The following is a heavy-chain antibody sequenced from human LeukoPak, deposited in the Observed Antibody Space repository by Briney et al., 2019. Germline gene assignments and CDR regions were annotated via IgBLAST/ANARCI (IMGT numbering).Heavy chain of an antibody. CDR1: GYTFTSYG. J-gene: IGHJ5*02. V-gene: IGHV1-18*04. CDR3: AGLIPTGTTHWFDP. Sequence: GASVPVTCKASGYTFTSYGISRVRQAPGQGLGRVVWISAYNGNTNYAQKLQGRVTMTTDTSTSTAYMELRSLRSDDTAVYYCAGLIPTGTTHWFDPWGQGTLVTVSS. D-gene: IGHD1-1*01. CDR2: ISAYNGNT.